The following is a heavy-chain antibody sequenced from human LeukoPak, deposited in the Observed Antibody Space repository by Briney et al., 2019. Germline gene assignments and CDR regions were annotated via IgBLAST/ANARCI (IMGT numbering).Heavy chain of an antibody. Sequence: ASVKVSCKASGYTFTSYYMHWVRQAPGQGLEWMGIINPSGGSTSYAQKFQGRVTMTRDMSTCTVYMELSSLRSEDTAVYYCARDAGLYSGYANFDYWGQGTLVTVSS. V-gene: IGHV1-46*01. J-gene: IGHJ4*02. D-gene: IGHD5-12*01. CDR2: INPSGGST. CDR3: ARDAGLYSGYANFDY. CDR1: GYTFTSYY.